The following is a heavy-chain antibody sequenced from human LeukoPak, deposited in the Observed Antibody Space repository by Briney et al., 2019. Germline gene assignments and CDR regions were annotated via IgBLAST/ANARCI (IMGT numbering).Heavy chain of an antibody. CDR3: ARDNSCSGGSCSFYYGMDV. D-gene: IGHD2-15*01. J-gene: IGHJ6*02. V-gene: IGHV3-33*01. CDR2: IWYDGSNK. CDR1: GFTFSSYG. Sequence: AGGSLRLSCAASGFTFSSYGMHWVRQAPGKGLEWVAVIWYDGSNKYYADSVKGRFTISRDNSKNTLYLQMNSLRAEDTAAYYCARDNSCSGGSCSFYYGMDVWGQGTTVTVSS.